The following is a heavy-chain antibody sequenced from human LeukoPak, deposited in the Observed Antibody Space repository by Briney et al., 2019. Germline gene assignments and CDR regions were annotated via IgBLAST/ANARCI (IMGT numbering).Heavy chain of an antibody. D-gene: IGHD3-3*01. V-gene: IGHV1-69*13. CDR3: ARDRYYDFWSGYYYYHYGMDV. J-gene: IGHJ6*02. CDR1: GGTFSSYA. CDR2: IIPIFGTA. Sequence: ASVKVSCKASGGTFSSYAISWVRQAPGQGLEWMGGIIPIFGTANYAQKFQGRVTITADESTSTAYMELSSLRSEDTAVYYCARDRYYDFWSGYYYYHYGMDVWGQGTTVTVSS.